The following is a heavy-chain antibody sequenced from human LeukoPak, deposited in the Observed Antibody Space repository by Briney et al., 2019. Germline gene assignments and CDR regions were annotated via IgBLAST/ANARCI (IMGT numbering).Heavy chain of an antibody. CDR2: INPNSGGT. D-gene: IGHD1-7*01. J-gene: IGHJ3*02. V-gene: IGHV1-2*02. CDR1: GYTFTGYY. CDR3: ARDRGTGTHAFDI. Sequence: ASVKVSCKASGYTFTGYYMHWVRQAPGQGLEWMGWINPNSGGTNYAQKFQGRVTMTRDTSISTAYMELGRLRSDDTAVYYCARDRGTGTHAFDIWGEGPVVTV.